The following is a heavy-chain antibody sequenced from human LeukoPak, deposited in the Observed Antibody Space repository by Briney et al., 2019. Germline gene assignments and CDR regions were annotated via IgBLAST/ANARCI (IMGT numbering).Heavy chain of an antibody. CDR1: GLPLHDYG. CDR2: INWNGAVT. CDR3: AKGATIPPYYPSGSYYETKAQFDV. V-gene: IGHV3-20*04. J-gene: IGHJ4*02. D-gene: IGHD3-10*01. Sequence: GRCLRLSRAVSGLPLHDYGMRWAPQASGKGRVWGSGINWNGAVTKYADSVRGRFTYPRDNRKNCLHVQENSLTCEHSPLYFFAKGATIPPYYPSGSYYETKAQFDVWGQGTLVTVSS.